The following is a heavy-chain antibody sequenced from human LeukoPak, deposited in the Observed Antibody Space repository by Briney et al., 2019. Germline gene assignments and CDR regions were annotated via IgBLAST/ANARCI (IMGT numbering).Heavy chain of an antibody. D-gene: IGHD1-26*01. J-gene: IGHJ4*02. CDR3: AKDQGASSYSFDY. CDR1: GFNFDDYA. CDR2: FSGSVDTT. Sequence: QPGRPLRLSCAASGFNFDDYAMNWVRQAPGKGLEWVSTFSGSVDTTYYADSVKGRFTISRDNSKNTLYLQMDTLTAEDTAVYYCAKDQGASSYSFDYWGRGTLVTVSS. V-gene: IGHV3-23*01.